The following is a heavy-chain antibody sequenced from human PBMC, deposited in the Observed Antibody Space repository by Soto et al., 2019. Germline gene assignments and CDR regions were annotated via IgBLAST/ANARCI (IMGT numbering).Heavy chain of an antibody. V-gene: IGHV1-18*01. J-gene: IGHJ6*02. D-gene: IGHD2-15*01. Sequence: QVQLVQSGAEVKKPGASVKVSCKASGYTFTSYGISWVRQAPGQGLEWMGWISAYNGNTNYAQKLQGRVTMTTDTSASTAYMELRSLRSDDTAVYYCARDYCSGGSCYSRYYYGMDVWGQGTPVTVSS. CDR1: GYTFTSYG. CDR2: ISAYNGNT. CDR3: ARDYCSGGSCYSRYYYGMDV.